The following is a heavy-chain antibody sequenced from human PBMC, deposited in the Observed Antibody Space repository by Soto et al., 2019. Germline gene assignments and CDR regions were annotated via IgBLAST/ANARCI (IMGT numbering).Heavy chain of an antibody. CDR3: ARGSSSGMYYYYYGMDV. CDR2: ISAYNGNT. Sequence: ASVKVSCKASGYTFTSYGISWVRQAPGQGLEWMGWISAYNGNTNYAQKLQGRVTMTTDTSTSTAYMELRSLRSDDTAVYYCARGSSSGMYYYYYGMDVWGQGTMVTVSS. D-gene: IGHD6-6*01. CDR1: GYTFTSYG. J-gene: IGHJ6*02. V-gene: IGHV1-18*04.